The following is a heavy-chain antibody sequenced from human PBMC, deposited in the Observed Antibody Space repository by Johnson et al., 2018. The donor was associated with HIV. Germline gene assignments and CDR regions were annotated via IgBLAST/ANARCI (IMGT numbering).Heavy chain of an antibody. V-gene: IGHV3-NL1*01. CDR2: IYSGGGT. CDR3: ARGGVGYSGSYHDAFDL. J-gene: IGHJ3*01. D-gene: IGHD1-26*01. Sequence: QVQLVESGGGVVQPGRSLRLSCAASGFTFSSYGMHWVRQAPGKGLEWVAVIYSGGGTYYADSVKGRFTISRDNSKNTLYLQMNSLRADDSAVYYCARGGVGYSGSYHDAFDLWGQGTMVTVSS. CDR1: GFTFSSYG.